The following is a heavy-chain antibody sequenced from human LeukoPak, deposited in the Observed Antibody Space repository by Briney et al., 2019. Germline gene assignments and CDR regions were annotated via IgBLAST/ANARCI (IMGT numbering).Heavy chain of an antibody. Sequence: SETLSLTCTVSGGSISSGGYYWSWIRQHPGKGLEWIGYIYYSGSTYYNPSLKSRVTISVDTSKNQFSLKLSSVTAADTAVYYCARVFRMTIFQPTHAFDIWGQGTMVTVSS. CDR2: IYYSGST. J-gene: IGHJ3*02. CDR3: ARVFRMTIFQPTHAFDI. V-gene: IGHV4-31*03. D-gene: IGHD3-9*01. CDR1: GGSISSGGYY.